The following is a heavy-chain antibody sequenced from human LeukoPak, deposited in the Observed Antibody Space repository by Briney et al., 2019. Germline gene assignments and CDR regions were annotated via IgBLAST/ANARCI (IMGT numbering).Heavy chain of an antibody. D-gene: IGHD6-13*01. V-gene: IGHV3-23*01. Sequence: PGGSLRLSCAASGFTFSSYSMNWVRQAPGKGLEWVSAISGSGGSTYYADSVKGRFTISRDNSKNTLYLQMNSLRAEDTAVYYCAKGIAAAVDYWGQGTLVTVSS. J-gene: IGHJ4*02. CDR3: AKGIAAAVDY. CDR1: GFTFSSYS. CDR2: ISGSGGST.